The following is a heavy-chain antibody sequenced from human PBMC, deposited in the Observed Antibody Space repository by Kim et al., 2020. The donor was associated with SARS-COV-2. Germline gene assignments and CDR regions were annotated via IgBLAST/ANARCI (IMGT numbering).Heavy chain of an antibody. D-gene: IGHD2-15*01. CDR2: ISWNSGSI. CDR3: AKDTLGGGRVAGNYYYYGMDV. Sequence: GGSLRLSCAASGFTFDDYAMPWVRQAPGKGMEWVSGISWNSGSIGYADSVKGRFTISRDNAKNSLYLQMKSLRAGDTALYYCAKDTLGGGRVAGNYYYYGMDVWGQGTTVTVSS. J-gene: IGHJ6*02. V-gene: IGHV3-9*01. CDR1: GFTFDDYA.